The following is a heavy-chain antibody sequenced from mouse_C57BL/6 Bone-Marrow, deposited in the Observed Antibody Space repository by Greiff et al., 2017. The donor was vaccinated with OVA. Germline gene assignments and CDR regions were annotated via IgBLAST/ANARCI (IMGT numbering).Heavy chain of an antibody. CDR2: IHPNSGST. J-gene: IGHJ4*01. V-gene: IGHV1-64*01. D-gene: IGHD1-1*01. Sequence: QVQLQQPGAELVKPGASVKLSCKASGYTFTSYWMHWVKQRPGQGLEWIGMIHPNSGSTNYNEKFKSKATLTVDKSSSTAYMQLSSLTSEDSAVYYCARTLLLRSYYAMDYWGQGTSVTVSS. CDR1: GYTFTSYW. CDR3: ARTLLLRSYYAMDY.